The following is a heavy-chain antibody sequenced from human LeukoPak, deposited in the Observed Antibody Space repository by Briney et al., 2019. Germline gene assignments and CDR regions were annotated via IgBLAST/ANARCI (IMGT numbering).Heavy chain of an antibody. V-gene: IGHV3-23*01. CDR1: EFTFSSYA. D-gene: IGHD5-12*01. Sequence: RPGGSQRLSCAASEFTFSSYAMSWVRQAPGKGLEWVAATSGSGGNTYYADSVKGRFTISRDNSKNTLYLQMNSLRAEDTAVYYCAKEYSGYDFDYWGQGTLVTVSS. CDR3: AKEYSGYDFDY. J-gene: IGHJ4*02. CDR2: TSGSGGNT.